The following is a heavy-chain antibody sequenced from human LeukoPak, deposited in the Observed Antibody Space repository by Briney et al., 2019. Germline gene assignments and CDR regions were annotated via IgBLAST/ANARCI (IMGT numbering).Heavy chain of an antibody. J-gene: IGHJ4*02. CDR1: GFTFTSYS. CDR2: ITSSSGYI. Sequence: GGSLRLSCAASGFTFTSYSMNWVRQAPGQGLEWVSSITSSSGYIYYADSVKGRFTITRDNAKNTLYLQMNSLRAEDTAVYYCAGKNEYTYGSIFDYWGQGTLVTLPS. D-gene: IGHD5-18*01. CDR3: AGKNEYTYGSIFDY. V-gene: IGHV3-21*01.